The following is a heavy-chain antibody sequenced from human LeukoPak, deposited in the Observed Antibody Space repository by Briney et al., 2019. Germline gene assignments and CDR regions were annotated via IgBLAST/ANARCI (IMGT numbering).Heavy chain of an antibody. CDR3: ARDSYSLY. J-gene: IGHJ4*02. Sequence: GRSLRLSCAASGFTFSSYAMHWVRQAPGKGLEWVAVISYDGSNKYYADSVKGRFTISRDNSKNTLYLQMNSLRAEDTAVYYCARDSYSLYWGQGTPVTVSS. CDR1: GFTFSSYA. D-gene: IGHD2-21*01. V-gene: IGHV3-30-3*01. CDR2: ISYDGSNK.